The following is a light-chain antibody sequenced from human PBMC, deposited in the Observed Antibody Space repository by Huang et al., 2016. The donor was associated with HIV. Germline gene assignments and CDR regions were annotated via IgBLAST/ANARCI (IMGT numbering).Light chain of an antibody. V-gene: IGKV1-9*01. Sequence: IQLTQSPSSLSASVGDRVTITCRANQAIGTYLAWYQQKPGKAPDLLPNSSSTLLSRVPSRFSGGGSGTDFTLTITSLQPEDFASYSCQHLYTFGGGTKVEIK. CDR3: QHLYT. CDR1: QAIGTY. J-gene: IGKJ4*01. CDR2: SSS.